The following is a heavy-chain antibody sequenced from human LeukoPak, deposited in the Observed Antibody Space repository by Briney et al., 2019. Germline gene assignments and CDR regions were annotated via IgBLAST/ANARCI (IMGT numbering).Heavy chain of an antibody. CDR1: GDSVSSNSAA. Sequence: SHTHSLICAISGDSVSSNSAAWNWIRQSRSRGLQWLGRTYYRSEWYNDYAVSVKSRLNINPDTSKNQFSLQLNSVTPEDTAVYYCARGGAGGRAFDIWGQGTMVTVSS. V-gene: IGHV6-1*01. CDR3: ARGGAGGRAFDI. D-gene: IGHD2-15*01. J-gene: IGHJ3*02. CDR2: TYYRSEWYN.